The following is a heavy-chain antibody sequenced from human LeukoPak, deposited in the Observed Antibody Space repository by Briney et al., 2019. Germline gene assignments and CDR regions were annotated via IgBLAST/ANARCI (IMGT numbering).Heavy chain of an antibody. D-gene: IGHD1-26*01. CDR3: ARSVVGARFDY. Sequence: SETLSLTCAVYGGSFSGYYWSWIRQPPGKGLEWIGEINHSGSTNYNPSLKSRVTISVDTSKNQFSLKLSSVTAADTAVYYCARSVVGARFDYWGQGTLVSVTS. CDR1: GGSFSGYY. CDR2: INHSGST. V-gene: IGHV4-34*01. J-gene: IGHJ4*02.